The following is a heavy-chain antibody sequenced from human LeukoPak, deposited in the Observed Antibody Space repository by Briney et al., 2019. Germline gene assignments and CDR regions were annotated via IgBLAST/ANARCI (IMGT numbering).Heavy chain of an antibody. D-gene: IGHD3-3*01. J-gene: IGHJ4*02. V-gene: IGHV3-23*01. CDR2: T. Sequence: TYYADSVKGRFTISRDNSKNTLYLQMNSLRAEDTAVYYCAKDRYYGFPGGQGTLVTVSS. CDR3: AKDRYYGFP.